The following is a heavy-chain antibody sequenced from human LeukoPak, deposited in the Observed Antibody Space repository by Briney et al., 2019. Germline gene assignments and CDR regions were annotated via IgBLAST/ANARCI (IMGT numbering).Heavy chain of an antibody. J-gene: IGHJ4*02. CDR1: GFTFGDYA. CDR2: IRSKAYGGTT. V-gene: IGHV3-49*04. CDR3: ARIAAAGTIFDY. Sequence: GGSLRLSCTASGFTFGDYAMSWVRQAPGKGLEWVGFIRSKAYGGTTEYAASVKGRFTISRDDSKSIAYLQVNSLKTEDTAVYYCARIAAAGTIFDYWGQGTLVTASS. D-gene: IGHD6-13*01.